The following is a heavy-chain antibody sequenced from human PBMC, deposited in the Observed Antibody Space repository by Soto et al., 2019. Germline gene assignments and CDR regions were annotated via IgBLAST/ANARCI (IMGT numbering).Heavy chain of an antibody. D-gene: IGHD5-12*01. CDR2: VSHSGNT. J-gene: IGHJ4*02. CDR3: ARNRYGGYDFDY. V-gene: IGHV4-4*02. CDR1: SGSITSSNW. Sequence: KASETLSLTCAVSSGSITSSNWWSWVRQPPGKGLEWIGEVSHSGNTNYIPSLKSRVTISVDKSRNQFSLRLNSVTAADTAVYYCARNRYGGYDFDYWGQGTLVTVSS.